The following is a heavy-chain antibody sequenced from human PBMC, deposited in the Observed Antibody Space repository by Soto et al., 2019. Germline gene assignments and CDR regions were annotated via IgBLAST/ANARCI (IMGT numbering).Heavy chain of an antibody. D-gene: IGHD3-9*01. CDR2: INPSGGST. Sequence: ASVKVSCKASGYTFTSYYMHWVRQAPGQGLEWMGIINPSGGSTSYAQKFQGRVTMTRDTSTSTVYMELSSLRSEDTAVYYCARDIVYDILTGYYYYYYYMDVWGKGTTVTVSS. CDR3: ARDIVYDILTGYYYYYYYMDV. J-gene: IGHJ6*03. CDR1: GYTFTSYY. V-gene: IGHV1-46*01.